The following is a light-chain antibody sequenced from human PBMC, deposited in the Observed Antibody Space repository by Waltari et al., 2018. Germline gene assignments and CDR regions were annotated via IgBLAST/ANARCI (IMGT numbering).Light chain of an antibody. CDR1: SRDVGDYDW. Sequence: QSALTQPASVSGSPGQSITISCTGTSRDVGDYDWVSWYQQHPGKAPKVVIFDVSYRPSGVSNRFSGSKSGNTASLTISGLQAEDEADYYCTSYTSRHSLVVGTGTKVTVL. J-gene: IGLJ1*01. CDR3: TSYTSRHSLV. V-gene: IGLV2-14*03. CDR2: DVS.